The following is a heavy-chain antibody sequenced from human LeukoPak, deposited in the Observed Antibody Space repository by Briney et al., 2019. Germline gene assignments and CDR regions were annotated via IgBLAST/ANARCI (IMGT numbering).Heavy chain of an antibody. V-gene: IGHV3-23*01. CDR1: GFTFSTYA. J-gene: IGHJ4*02. CDR2: ISVSGAST. CDR3: ATYRQVLLPFES. Sequence: GTLRLSCEASGFTFSTYAMNWVRQAPGKGLEWVSVISVSGASTYYADSVRGRFTISRDNSKSTLSLQMNSLRAEDTAIYYCATYRQVLLPFESWGQGTLVTVSS. D-gene: IGHD2-8*02.